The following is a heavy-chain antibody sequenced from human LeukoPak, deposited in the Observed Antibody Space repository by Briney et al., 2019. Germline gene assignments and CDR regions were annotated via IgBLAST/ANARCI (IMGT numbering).Heavy chain of an antibody. V-gene: IGHV3-30*04. Sequence: GRSLRLSCAASGFTFSSYAMHWVRQAPGKGLEWVAVISYDGSNKYYADSVKGRFTISRDNSKNTLYLQMNSLRAEDTAVYYCTTSLSSSPYYWGQGTLVTVSS. CDR1: GFTFSSYA. J-gene: IGHJ4*02. CDR3: TTSLSSSPYY. CDR2: ISYDGSNK. D-gene: IGHD6-19*01.